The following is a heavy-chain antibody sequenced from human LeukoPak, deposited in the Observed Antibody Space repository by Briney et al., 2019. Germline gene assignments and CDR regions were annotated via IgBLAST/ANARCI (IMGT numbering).Heavy chain of an antibody. V-gene: IGHV4-59*08. CDR3: ARRSPEWMELFFDY. D-gene: IGHD3-3*01. Sequence: SETLSLTCTVSGGSISSYYWSWIRQPPGKGLEWIGYIYYSGSTNYNPSLKSRVTISVDTSKNQFSLKLSSVTAADTAVYYCARRSPEWMELFFDYWGQGTLVTVSS. CDR2: IYYSGST. CDR1: GGSISSYY. J-gene: IGHJ4*02.